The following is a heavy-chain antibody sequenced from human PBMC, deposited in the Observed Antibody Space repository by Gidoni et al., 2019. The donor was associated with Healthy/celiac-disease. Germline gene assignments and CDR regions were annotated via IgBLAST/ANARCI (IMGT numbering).Heavy chain of an antibody. CDR2: INHSGST. CDR1: GGSFSGYY. V-gene: IGHV4-34*01. J-gene: IGHJ5*02. CDR3: ARGRFSLYGA. D-gene: IGHD3-10*01. Sequence: QVPLPQWGAGLLKPSETLSLTCAVYGGSFSGYYWSWIRQPPGKGLEWIGEINHSGSTNYNPSLKSRVTISVDTSKNQFSLKLSSVTAADTAVYYCARGRFSLYGAWGQGTLVTVSS.